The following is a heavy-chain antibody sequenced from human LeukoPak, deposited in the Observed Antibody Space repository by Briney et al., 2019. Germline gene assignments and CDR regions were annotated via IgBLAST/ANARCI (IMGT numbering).Heavy chain of an antibody. CDR2: IIPIFGRA. CDR3: AREWIGATTDY. Sequence: SVKVSCKASGGTFSSYAISWVRQAPGQGLEWMGGIIPIFGRANYAQKFQGRVTITMDESTSTAYMELSSLRAEETAVYYCAREWIGATTDYRGQGTLATVS. J-gene: IGHJ4*02. CDR1: GGTFSSYA. V-gene: IGHV1-69*05. D-gene: IGHD1-26*01.